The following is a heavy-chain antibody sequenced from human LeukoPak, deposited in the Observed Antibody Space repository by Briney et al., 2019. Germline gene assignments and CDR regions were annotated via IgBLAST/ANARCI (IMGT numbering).Heavy chain of an antibody. CDR1: IRSLNSDYS. J-gene: IGHJ4*02. V-gene: IGHV4-31*03. CDR3: ARRLADRYSYFDY. Sequence: SQTLSLTCTLSIRSLNSDYSWSWIRQLPGKGLDWIGYIYYSGATYYNTSLKSRVTISLDTSKNQFPLKLSSVTAADTAVYYCARRLADRYSYFDYWGQGALVTVSS. D-gene: IGHD2-21*01. CDR2: IYYSGAT.